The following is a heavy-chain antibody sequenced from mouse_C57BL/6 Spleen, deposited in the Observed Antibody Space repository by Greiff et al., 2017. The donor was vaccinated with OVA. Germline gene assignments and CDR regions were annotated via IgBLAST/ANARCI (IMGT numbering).Heavy chain of an antibody. Sequence: VQLQQSGAELVRPGASVTLSCKASGYTFTDYEMHWVKQTPVHGLEWIGAIDPETGGTAYNQKFKGKAILTADKSSSTAYMGLRSLTSDDSAVYYCTRCYYGNYWFAYWGQGTLVTVSA. V-gene: IGHV1-15*01. J-gene: IGHJ3*01. D-gene: IGHD2-1*01. CDR2: IDPETGGT. CDR3: TRCYYGNYWFAY. CDR1: GYTFTDYE.